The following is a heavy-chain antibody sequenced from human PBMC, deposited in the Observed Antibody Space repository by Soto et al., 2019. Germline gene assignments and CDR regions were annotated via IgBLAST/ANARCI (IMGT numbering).Heavy chain of an antibody. J-gene: IGHJ6*02. D-gene: IGHD4-4*01. CDR3: AREEGSNFTHYYYYGMDV. V-gene: IGHV1-69*01. CDR2: IIPIFGTA. Sequence: QVQLVQSGAEVKKPGSSVKVSCKASGGTFSSYAISWVRQAPGQGLEWMGGIIPIFGTANYAQKFQGRVTITADESTSTAYMELSSLRSEDTAVYYCAREEGSNFTHYYYYGMDVWGQGTTVTVSS. CDR1: GGTFSSYA.